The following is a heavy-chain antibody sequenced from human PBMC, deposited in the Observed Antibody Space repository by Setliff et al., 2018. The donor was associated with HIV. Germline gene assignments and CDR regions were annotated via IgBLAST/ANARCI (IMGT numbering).Heavy chain of an antibody. CDR1: GGSIINHF. D-gene: IGHD5-18*01. CDR3: ARSPGVDTNMAFDY. Sequence: TLSLTCTVSGGSIINHFWSWIRLPPGKGLEWIGYIYYSGSADYNRSLKSRVTISVDTSKSQISLKLNSVTAADTAVYYCARSPGVDTNMAFDYWGQGILVTVSS. V-gene: IGHV4-59*11. J-gene: IGHJ4*02. CDR2: IYYSGSA.